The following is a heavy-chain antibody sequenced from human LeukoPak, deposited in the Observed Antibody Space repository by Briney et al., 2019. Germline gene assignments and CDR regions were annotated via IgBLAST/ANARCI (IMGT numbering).Heavy chain of an antibody. D-gene: IGHD2-21*01. J-gene: IGHJ3*02. Sequence: PSQTLSLTCTVSGGSISSGGYYWSWIRPPPGKGLEWIGYIYHSGSTYYNPSLKSRVTISVDRSKNQFSLKLSSVTAADTAVYYCARSDCGGDCYSWQGAFDIWGQGTMVTVSS. CDR2: IYHSGST. CDR3: ARSDCGGDCYSWQGAFDI. CDR1: GGSISSGGYY. V-gene: IGHV4-30-2*01.